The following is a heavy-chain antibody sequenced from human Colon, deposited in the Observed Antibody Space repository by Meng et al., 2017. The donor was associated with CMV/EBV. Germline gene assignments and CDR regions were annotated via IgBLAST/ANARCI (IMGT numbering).Heavy chain of an antibody. CDR1: GDSINAVSNSIYY. D-gene: IGHD6-19*01. V-gene: IGHV4-39*07. CDR3: ARAGGSYRSAPYPPPGNWFGP. J-gene: IGHJ5*02. CDR2: IYYSGNT. Sequence: SETLSLTCAVSGDSINAVSNSIYYWGWLRQPPGKGLEWIGSIYYSGNTYYNPSLKSRVTISVDTSRNHFSLRLTSVTAADTAVYYCARAGGSYRSAPYPPPGNWFGPWGQGALVTVSS.